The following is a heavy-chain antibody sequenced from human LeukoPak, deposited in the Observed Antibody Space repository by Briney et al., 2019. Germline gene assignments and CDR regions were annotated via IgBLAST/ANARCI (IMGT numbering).Heavy chain of an antibody. CDR1: GGSISSSSYY. J-gene: IGHJ4*02. CDR3: AREVWYYDSSGYGNFDY. D-gene: IGHD3-22*01. V-gene: IGHV4-39*07. Sequence: PSETLSLTCTVSGGSISSSSYYWGWIRQPPGKGLEWIGSIYYSGSTYYNPSLKSRVTISVDTSKNQFSLKLSSVTAADTAVYYCAREVWYYDSSGYGNFDYWGQGTLVTVSS. CDR2: IYYSGST.